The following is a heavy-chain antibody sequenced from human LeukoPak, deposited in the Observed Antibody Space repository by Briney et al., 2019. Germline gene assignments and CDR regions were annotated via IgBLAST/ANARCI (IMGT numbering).Heavy chain of an antibody. D-gene: IGHD6-13*01. J-gene: IGHJ4*02. CDR2: YSGSGGSN. CDR3: AKVIGSTWYRYFDF. V-gene: IGHV3-23*01. Sequence: RGSLRLSCAASGFTFSSYAMNWVRQAPGKGLEWVSGYSGSGGSNYYAASVKGRSTISRDNSKNTLYLQVNSLRAEDTALYYCAKVIGSTWYRYFDFWGQGTQVTVS. CDR1: GFTFSSYA.